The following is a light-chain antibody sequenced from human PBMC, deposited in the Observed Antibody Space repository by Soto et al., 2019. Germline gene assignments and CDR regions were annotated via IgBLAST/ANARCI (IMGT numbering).Light chain of an antibody. Sequence: QSALTQPASVSGSPGQSITISCTGTSSDVGGYNYVSWYQQHPGKAPKLMIYDVSNRPSGVSNRFSGSKSGNTASLTISGLQAEDAADYYCSSYTSSSTLLFGGGTNLTVL. CDR2: DVS. V-gene: IGLV2-14*01. CDR1: SSDVGGYNY. CDR3: SSYTSSSTLL. J-gene: IGLJ2*01.